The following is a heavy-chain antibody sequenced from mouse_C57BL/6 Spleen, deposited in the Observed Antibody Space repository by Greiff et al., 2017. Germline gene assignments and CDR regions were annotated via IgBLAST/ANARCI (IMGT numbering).Heavy chain of an antibody. CDR3: AMRDYDWDYYYAMDY. CDR1: GYTFTSYW. D-gene: IGHD2-4*01. V-gene: IGHV1-55*01. Sequence: QVQLQQPGAELVKPGASVKMSCKASGYTFTSYWITWVKQRPGQGLEWIGDIYPGSGSTNYNEKFKSKATLTVDTSSSTAYMQLSSLTSEDSAVYYCAMRDYDWDYYYAMDYWGQGTSVTVSS. CDR2: IYPGSGST. J-gene: IGHJ4*01.